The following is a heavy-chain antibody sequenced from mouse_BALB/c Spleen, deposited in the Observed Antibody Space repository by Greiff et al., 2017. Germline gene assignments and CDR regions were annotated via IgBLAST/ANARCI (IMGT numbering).Heavy chain of an antibody. CDR1: GYTFTSYW. Sequence: LQQPGSELVRPGASVKLSCKASGYTFTSYWMHWVKQRPGQGLEWIGNIYPGSGSTNYDEKFKSKATLTVDTSSSTAYMQLSSLTSEDSAVYYCTRGRYYGSRYYYAMDYWGQGTSVTVSS. D-gene: IGHD1-1*01. CDR2: IYPGSGST. V-gene: IGHV1S22*01. J-gene: IGHJ4*01. CDR3: TRGRYYGSRYYYAMDY.